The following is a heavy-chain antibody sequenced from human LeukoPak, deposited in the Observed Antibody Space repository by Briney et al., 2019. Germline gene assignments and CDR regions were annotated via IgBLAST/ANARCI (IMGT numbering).Heavy chain of an antibody. J-gene: IGHJ4*01. CDR2: INPNSGGT. CDR3: AREGSGYTYGRGSYFDY. V-gene: IGHV1-2*06. CDR1: GYTFTGYY. D-gene: IGHD5-18*01. Sequence: ASVTVSCTASGYTFTGYYMHWVRQAPGQGLEWMGRINPNSGGTNYAQKFQGRVTMTRDTSISTAYMDLSGLRPDDTAVYYCAREGSGYTYGRGSYFDYWGHGILVTVSS.